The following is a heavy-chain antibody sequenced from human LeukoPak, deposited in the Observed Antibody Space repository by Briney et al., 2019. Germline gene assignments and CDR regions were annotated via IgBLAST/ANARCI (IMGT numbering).Heavy chain of an antibody. J-gene: IGHJ4*02. Sequence: GGSLRLSCAASGFTFSSYSMNWVRQAPGKGREWVSSISSSSSYIYYADSVKGRFTISRDNAKNSLYLQMNSLRAEDTAVYYCARELIVGATVDYWGQGTLVTVSS. CDR1: GFTFSSYS. D-gene: IGHD1-26*01. V-gene: IGHV3-21*01. CDR2: ISSSSSYI. CDR3: ARELIVGATVDY.